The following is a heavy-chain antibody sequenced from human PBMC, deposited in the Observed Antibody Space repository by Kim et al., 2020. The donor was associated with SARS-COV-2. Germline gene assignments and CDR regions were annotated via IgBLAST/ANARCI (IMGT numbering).Heavy chain of an antibody. Sequence: VKGRFTISRDNTKNSPYLPMNSLRAEDTAVYYCASIPTYGDYNYYYGMDVWGQGTTVTVSS. D-gene: IGHD4-17*01. CDR3: ASIPTYGDYNYYYGMDV. V-gene: IGHV3-21*01. J-gene: IGHJ6*02.